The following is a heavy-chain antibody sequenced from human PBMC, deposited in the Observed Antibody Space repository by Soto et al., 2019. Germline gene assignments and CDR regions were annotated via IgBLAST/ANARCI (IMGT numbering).Heavy chain of an antibody. D-gene: IGHD6-13*01. CDR3: AKGGVTAAGT. V-gene: IGHV3-23*01. Sequence: GGSLRLSCAASGFTFRNYAMSWVRQAPGEGLQWVSAISASGSSTYYADSLKGRFTISRDDSKNTLYLQMNSLRTEDTALYYCAKGGVTAAGTWGQGTLVTVSS. CDR1: GFTFRNYA. CDR2: ISASGSST. J-gene: IGHJ4*02.